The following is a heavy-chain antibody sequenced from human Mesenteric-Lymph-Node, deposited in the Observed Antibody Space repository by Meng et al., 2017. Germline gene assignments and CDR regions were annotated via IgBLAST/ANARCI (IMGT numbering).Heavy chain of an antibody. Sequence: GESLKISCAASGFTFSSYEMNWVRQAPGKGLEWVSYISSSGSTIYYADSVKGRFTISRDNAKNSLYLQMNSLRAEDTAVYYCARDRGSSGYSIKSDAFDIGGQGTMVTVSS. CDR2: ISSSGSTI. V-gene: IGHV3-48*03. D-gene: IGHD3-22*01. J-gene: IGHJ3*02. CDR3: ARDRGSSGYSIKSDAFDI. CDR1: GFTFSSYE.